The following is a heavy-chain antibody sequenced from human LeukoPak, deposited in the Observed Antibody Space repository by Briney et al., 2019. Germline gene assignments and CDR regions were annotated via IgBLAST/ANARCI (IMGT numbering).Heavy chain of an antibody. CDR1: GGSISSGSYY. Sequence: SETLSLTCTVSGGSISSGSYYWSWIRQPAGKGLEWIGRIYTSGSTNYNPSLKSRVTISVDTSKNQFSLKLSSVTAADTAVYYCARAGSSSYDAFDIWGQGTMVTVSS. CDR3: ARAGSSSYDAFDI. V-gene: IGHV4-61*02. CDR2: IYTSGST. D-gene: IGHD6-6*01. J-gene: IGHJ3*02.